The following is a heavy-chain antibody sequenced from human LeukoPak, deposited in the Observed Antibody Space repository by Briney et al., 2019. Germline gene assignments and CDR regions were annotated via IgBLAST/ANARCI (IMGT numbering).Heavy chain of an antibody. J-gene: IGHJ6*03. CDR1: GGSISSSSYY. D-gene: IGHD5-18*01. Sequence: SETLSLTCTVSGGSISSSSYYWGWIRQPPGKGLEWIGSIYYSGSTYYNPSPKSRVTISVDTSKNQFSLKLSSVTAADTAVYYCARHKFDGYSYGSRYYYYYMDVWGKGTTVTVSS. CDR2: IYYSGST. CDR3: ARHKFDGYSYGSRYYYYYMDV. V-gene: IGHV4-39*01.